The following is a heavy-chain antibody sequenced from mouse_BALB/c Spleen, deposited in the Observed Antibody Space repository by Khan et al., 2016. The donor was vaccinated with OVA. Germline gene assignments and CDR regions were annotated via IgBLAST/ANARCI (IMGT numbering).Heavy chain of an antibody. D-gene: IGHD1-2*01. CDR2: ISYSGST. CDR3: ARTARIKY. J-gene: IGHJ2*01. Sequence: EVQLQESGPGLVKPSQSLSLTCTVTGYSITSGYGWKWIRQFAGNILEWMGIISYSGSTNYNPSLKSRISITRDTSKNQFFLQLNAVTTEDTATYYCARTARIKYWGQGTTLTVSS. V-gene: IGHV3-2*02. CDR1: GYSITSGYG.